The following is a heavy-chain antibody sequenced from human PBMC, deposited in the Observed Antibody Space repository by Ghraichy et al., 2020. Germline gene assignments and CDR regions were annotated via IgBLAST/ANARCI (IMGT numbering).Heavy chain of an antibody. CDR1: GGSFSGYY. Sequence: SETLSLTCTVYGGSFSGYYWSWLRQPPGKGLEWIGEIKLSGSTSYSPSLRSRVTISVDTSKNQFSLKLTSVTAADTAMYYCARGLSYGDYVVAFGSWGQGTLVTVSS. J-gene: IGHJ5*01. CDR2: IKLSGST. CDR3: ARGLSYGDYVVAFGS. D-gene: IGHD4-17*01. V-gene: IGHV4-34*01.